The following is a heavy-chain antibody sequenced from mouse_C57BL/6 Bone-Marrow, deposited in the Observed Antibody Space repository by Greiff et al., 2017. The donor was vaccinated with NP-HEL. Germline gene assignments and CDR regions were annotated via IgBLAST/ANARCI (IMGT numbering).Heavy chain of an antibody. Sequence: EVHLVESGGGLVKPGGSLKLSCAASGFTFSDYGMHWVRQAPEKGLEWVAYISSGSSTIYYADTVKGRFTISRDNAKNTLFLQMTSLRSEDTAMYYCARNYEYEYAMDYWGQGTSVTVSS. D-gene: IGHD2-4*01. CDR2: ISSGSSTI. J-gene: IGHJ4*01. V-gene: IGHV5-17*01. CDR3: ARNYEYEYAMDY. CDR1: GFTFSDYG.